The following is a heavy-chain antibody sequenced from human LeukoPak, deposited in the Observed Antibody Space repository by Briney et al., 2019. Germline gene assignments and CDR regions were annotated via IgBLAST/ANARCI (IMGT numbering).Heavy chain of an antibody. Sequence: GGSLRLSCTASGFTFGDYAMSWVRQAPGKGLEWVGFIRSKAHGGTTEYAASVKGRFTISRDDSKSIAYLQMNSLKTEDTAVYYCTRGRGEYYDFWSGYYYSDYWGQGTLVTVSS. CDR2: IRSKAHGGTT. D-gene: IGHD3-3*01. CDR1: GFTFGDYA. J-gene: IGHJ4*02. CDR3: TRGRGEYYDFWSGYYYSDY. V-gene: IGHV3-49*04.